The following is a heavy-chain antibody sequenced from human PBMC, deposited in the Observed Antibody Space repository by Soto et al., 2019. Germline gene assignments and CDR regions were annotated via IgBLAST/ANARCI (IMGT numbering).Heavy chain of an antibody. D-gene: IGHD2-2*01. CDR2: ISGSGGST. CDR3: AKDGEVVPDARVDY. CDR1: GFTFSSYA. J-gene: IGHJ4*02. V-gene: IGHV3-23*01. Sequence: EVQLLESGGGLVQPGGSLRLSCAASGFTFSSYAMSWVRQAPGKGLEWVSAISGSGGSTYYADSVKGRFTISRDNSKNALYLQMNSLRAEDTAVYYCAKDGEVVPDARVDYWGQGTLVTVSS.